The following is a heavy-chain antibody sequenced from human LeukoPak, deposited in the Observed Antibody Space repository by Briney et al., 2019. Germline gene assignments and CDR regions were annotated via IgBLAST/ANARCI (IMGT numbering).Heavy chain of an antibody. J-gene: IGHJ3*02. Sequence: KPGGSLRLSCTASGFTFSDYYMSWIRQAPGKGLEWVSYIISSSSYTKYADSVKGRFTISRDNARNSLYLQMNSLRAEDTAVYYCLPLLSRPYVEDGFDIWGQGTMVTVSS. CDR3: LPLLSRPYVEDGFDI. D-gene: IGHD2/OR15-2a*01. V-gene: IGHV3-11*06. CDR1: GFTFSDYY. CDR2: IISSSSYT.